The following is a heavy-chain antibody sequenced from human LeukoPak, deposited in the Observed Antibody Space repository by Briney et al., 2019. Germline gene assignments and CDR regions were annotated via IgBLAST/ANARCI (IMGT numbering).Heavy chain of an antibody. CDR3: AIQGSYYYDSSPLVY. J-gene: IGHJ4*02. V-gene: IGHV3-23*01. Sequence: GGSLRLSCAASGFTLSSYAMSWVRQAPGKGLDWVSAISGSGGSTYYADSVKGRFTISRVNSKNTLYLQMNSLRAEDTAVYYCAIQGSYYYDSSPLVYWGQGTLVTVSS. CDR2: ISGSGGST. D-gene: IGHD3-22*01. CDR1: GFTLSSYA.